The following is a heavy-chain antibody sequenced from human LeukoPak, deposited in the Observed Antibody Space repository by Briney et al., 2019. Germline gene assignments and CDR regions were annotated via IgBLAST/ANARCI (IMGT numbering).Heavy chain of an antibody. CDR3: ARDISSSSSGGYYYYMDV. Sequence: GGSLRLSCAASGFTVSSNYMSWVRQAPGKGLKWVSVIYSGGSTYYADSVKGRFTISRDNSKNTLYLQMNSLRAEDTAVYYCARDISSSSSGGYYYYMDVWGKGTTVTVSS. J-gene: IGHJ6*03. D-gene: IGHD6-6*01. V-gene: IGHV3-53*01. CDR1: GFTVSSNY. CDR2: IYSGGST.